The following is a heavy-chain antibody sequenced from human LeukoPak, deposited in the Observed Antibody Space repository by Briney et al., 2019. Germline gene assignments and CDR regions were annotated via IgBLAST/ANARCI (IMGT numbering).Heavy chain of an antibody. CDR1: GFTFSTYW. V-gene: IGHV3-23*01. J-gene: IGHJ4*02. CDR2: ISGSGGST. D-gene: IGHD6-13*01. Sequence: GGSLILSCAASGFTFSTYWMNWVRQAPGKGLEWVSAISGSGGSTYYADSVKGRFTISRDNSKNTLYLQMNSLRAEDTAVYYCAKPFSSSWWGPFDYWGQGTLVTVSS. CDR3: AKPFSSSWWGPFDY.